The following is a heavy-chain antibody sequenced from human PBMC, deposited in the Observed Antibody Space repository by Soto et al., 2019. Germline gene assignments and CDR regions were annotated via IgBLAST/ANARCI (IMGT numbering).Heavy chain of an antibody. V-gene: IGHV3-11*01. CDR1: GFTFSDYY. D-gene: IGHD1-1*01. CDR3: ARGSVYRDWNRYQDY. Sequence: PGGSLRLSCAASGFTFSDYYMRWIRQAPGKGLEWVSYISSSGSTIYYADSVKGRFTISRDNAKNSLYLQMNSLRAEDTAVYYCARGSVYRDWNRYQDYWGQGTLVTVSS. J-gene: IGHJ4*02. CDR2: ISSSGSTI.